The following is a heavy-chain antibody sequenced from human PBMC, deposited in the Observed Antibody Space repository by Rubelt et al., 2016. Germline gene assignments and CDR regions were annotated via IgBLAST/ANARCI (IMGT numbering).Heavy chain of an antibody. Sequence: QVQLVQSGAEVKKPGASVKVSCKASGYTFSTYGISWVRQAPGQGLEWMGWISAYNGNTDYAQRVQGRVHLTTETSTSTAYMGLRGLRSDDTAVYYCARDLTYNLPAYWGQGTLVTVSS. CDR1: GYTFSTYG. V-gene: IGHV1-18*04. CDR2: ISAYNGNT. D-gene: IGHD5-24*01. CDR3: ARDLTYNLPAY. J-gene: IGHJ4*02.